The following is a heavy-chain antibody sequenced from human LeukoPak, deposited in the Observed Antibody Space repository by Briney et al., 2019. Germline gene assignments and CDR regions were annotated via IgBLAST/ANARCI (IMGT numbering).Heavy chain of an antibody. J-gene: IGHJ2*01. CDR2: ISYDGSNN. D-gene: IGHD1-26*01. CDR3: AKDRTVGASYWYFDL. Sequence: GGSLRLSCAASGFTFSSYAMHWVRQAPGKGREWVAVISYDGSNNYYADSVKGRFTISRDSSRNTLFLHMNTLRAEDTAIYYCAKDRTVGASYWYFDLWGRGTLVTVSS. CDR1: GFTFSSYA. V-gene: IGHV3-30-3*01.